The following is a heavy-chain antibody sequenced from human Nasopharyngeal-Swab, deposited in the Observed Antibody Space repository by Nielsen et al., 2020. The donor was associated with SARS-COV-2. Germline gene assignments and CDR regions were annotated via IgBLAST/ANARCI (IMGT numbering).Heavy chain of an antibody. Sequence: SETLSLTCTVSGGSISSSYSYWGWIRQPPGQGQEWIGSINYSGSTYYNPSLKRRVTISVDTSKNQFSLKLSSVTAADTAVYYCARVWEEDPPGGLIVHFDYWGQGTLVTVSS. D-gene: IGHD3-16*02. CDR3: ARVWEEDPPGGLIVHFDY. J-gene: IGHJ4*02. CDR1: GGSISSSYSY. CDR2: INYSGST. V-gene: IGHV4-39*01.